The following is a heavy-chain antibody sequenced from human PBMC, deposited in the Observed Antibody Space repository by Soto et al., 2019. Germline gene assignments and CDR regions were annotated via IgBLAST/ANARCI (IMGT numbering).Heavy chain of an antibody. CDR2: IFQRGST. CDR3: ARVYSGSYSDY. V-gene: IGHV4-4*02. CDR1: GGSIRSNNW. D-gene: IGHD1-26*01. J-gene: IGHJ4*02. Sequence: QVQLQESGPGLVKPSGTLSLTCAVSGGSIRSNNWWSWVRQPPGKGLEWIGEIFQRGSTNYNPSLKTRVTISVDKSKNQFSLKLSSVTAADTAVYYCARVYSGSYSDYWGQGTLVTVYS.